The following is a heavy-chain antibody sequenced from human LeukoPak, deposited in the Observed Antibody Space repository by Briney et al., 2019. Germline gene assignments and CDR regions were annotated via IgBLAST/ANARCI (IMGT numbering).Heavy chain of an antibody. D-gene: IGHD1-26*01. V-gene: IGHV6-1*01. J-gene: IGHJ4*02. Sequence: SQTLSLTCAISGDSVSRNSAAWTWIRQSPSRGLEWLGRTYYRSKWYNNYAVSVKSRITINPDTSKNQFSLQLNSVTAEDTAVYYCARGGTYLFDYWGQGTLVTVSS. CDR3: ARGGTYLFDY. CDR1: GDSVSRNSAA. CDR2: TYYRSKWYN.